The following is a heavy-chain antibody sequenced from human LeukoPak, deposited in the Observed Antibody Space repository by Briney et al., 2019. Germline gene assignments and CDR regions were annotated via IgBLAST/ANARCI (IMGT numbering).Heavy chain of an antibody. CDR1: GFTFSSYS. CDR3: ARDLWGSGSYPSFDY. D-gene: IGHD3-10*01. Sequence: GGSLRLSCAASGFTFSSYSMNWVRQAPGKGLEWVSSISSSSSYIYYADSVKGRFTISRDNAKNSLYLQMNSLRAEDTAVYYCARDLWGSGSYPSFDYWGQGTLVTVSS. CDR2: ISSSSSYI. V-gene: IGHV3-21*01. J-gene: IGHJ4*02.